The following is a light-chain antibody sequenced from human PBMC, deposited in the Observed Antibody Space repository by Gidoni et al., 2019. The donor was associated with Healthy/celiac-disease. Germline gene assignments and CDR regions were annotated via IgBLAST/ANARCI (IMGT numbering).Light chain of an antibody. CDR1: QSISSW. V-gene: IGKV1-5*01. Sequence: DIQMTQSPSTPSASVGDRVTNTCRVSQSISSWLAWYQQKPGKAPKLLIYDASSLESGVPSRFSGSGSGTEFTLTISSLQPDDFATYYCQQYNSYRTFGQGTKVEIK. CDR3: QQYNSYRT. J-gene: IGKJ1*01. CDR2: DAS.